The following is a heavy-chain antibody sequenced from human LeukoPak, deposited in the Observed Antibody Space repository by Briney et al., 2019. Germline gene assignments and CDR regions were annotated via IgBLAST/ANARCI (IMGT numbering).Heavy chain of an antibody. D-gene: IGHD6-13*01. CDR1: GFTFSSYS. CDR3: AKDLSRYSSSWYNY. V-gene: IGHV3-23*01. CDR2: ISGSGGST. Sequence: PGGSLRLSCAASGFTFSSYSMNWVRQAPGKGLEWVSAISGSGGSTYYADSVKGRFTISRDNSKNTLYLQMNSLRAEDTAVYYCAKDLSRYSSSWYNYWGQGTLVTVSS. J-gene: IGHJ4*02.